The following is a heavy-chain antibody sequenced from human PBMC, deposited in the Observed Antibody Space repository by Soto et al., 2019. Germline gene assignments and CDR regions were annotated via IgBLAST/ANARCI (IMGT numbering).Heavy chain of an antibody. Sequence: LRISCAASGFTFSIYAMSWVRQAPGKGLEWVSGISWNSGSIGYADSVKGRFTISRDNAKNSLYLQMNSLRAEDTALYYCAKGKGGSGLSYFDYWGQGTLVTVSS. CDR1: GFTFSIYA. D-gene: IGHD6-19*01. V-gene: IGHV3-9*01. CDR2: ISWNSGSI. J-gene: IGHJ4*02. CDR3: AKGKGGSGLSYFDY.